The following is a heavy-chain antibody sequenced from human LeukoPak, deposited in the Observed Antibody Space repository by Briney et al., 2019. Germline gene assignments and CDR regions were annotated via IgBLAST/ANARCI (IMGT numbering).Heavy chain of an antibody. Sequence: PGGSLRLSCAASGFTFSSYAMTWVRQAPGKGLEWVSAISGSGGSTYSADSVKGRFTISRDNSKNTLHLQMNSLRAEDTAVYYCASRGCSGGSCYLDYWGQGTLVTVSS. CDR1: GFTFSSYA. J-gene: IGHJ4*02. V-gene: IGHV3-23*01. D-gene: IGHD2-15*01. CDR3: ASRGCSGGSCYLDY. CDR2: ISGSGGST.